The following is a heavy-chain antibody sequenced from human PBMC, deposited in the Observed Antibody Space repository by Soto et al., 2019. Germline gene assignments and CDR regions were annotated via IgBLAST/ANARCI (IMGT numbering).Heavy chain of an antibody. CDR1: GFTFSSYS. V-gene: IGHV3-21*01. Sequence: EVQLVESGGGLVKPGGSLRLSCAASGFTFSSYSMNWVRQAPGKGLEWVSSISSSSSYIYYADSVKGRFTISRDNAKNSXYLXMXXXXXEXXXVXXCARDQPGYSYGYGLGYWGQGTLVTVSS. J-gene: IGHJ4*02. CDR3: ARDQPGYSYGYGLGY. CDR2: ISSSSSYI. D-gene: IGHD5-18*01.